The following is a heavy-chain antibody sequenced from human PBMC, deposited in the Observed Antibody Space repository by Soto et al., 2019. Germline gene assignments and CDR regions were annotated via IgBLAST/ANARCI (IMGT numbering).Heavy chain of an antibody. CDR3: AKGSVVGADYSYGMDV. V-gene: IGHV3-23*01. CDR1: GFTFSSYG. J-gene: IGHJ6*02. Sequence: GGSLRLSCAAAGFTFSSYGMSWVRQAPGKGLEWVSAVSGSGGSVYYADSVRGRFTISRDNSKNTLYLQVNSLRAEDTAIYYCAKGSVVGADYSYGMDVWGQGTTVTVSS. D-gene: IGHD2-2*01. CDR2: VSGSGGSV.